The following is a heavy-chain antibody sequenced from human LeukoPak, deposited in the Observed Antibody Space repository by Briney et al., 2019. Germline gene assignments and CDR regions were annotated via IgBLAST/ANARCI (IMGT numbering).Heavy chain of an antibody. CDR2: ISYDGSNK. Sequence: GGSLRLSCAASGFTFSSYAMHWVRQAPGKGLEWVAVISYDGSNKYYADSVMGRFTISRDNFKNTLYLQMNSLRAEDTAVYYCAKIDGSGSWYYYDSSGQGYFDYWGQGTLVTVSS. CDR3: AKIDGSGSWYYYDSSGQGYFDY. CDR1: GFTFSSYA. J-gene: IGHJ4*02. D-gene: IGHD3-22*01. V-gene: IGHV3-30-3*02.